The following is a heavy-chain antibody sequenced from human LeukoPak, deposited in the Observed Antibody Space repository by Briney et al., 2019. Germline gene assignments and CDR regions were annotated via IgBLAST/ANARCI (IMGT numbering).Heavy chain of an antibody. V-gene: IGHV4-30-4*07. CDR2: IYYTGST. CDR3: ARGGDSSGYEGRFDP. CDR1: GGSISRSGHS. Sequence: SETLSLTCAVSGGSISRSGHSWSWIRQPPGKGLDWIAYIYYTGSTYYNPSLKSRVTISLDTSKNQFSLKLASVTAADTAVYYCARGGDSSGYEGRFDPWGQGTLVTVSS. D-gene: IGHD3-22*01. J-gene: IGHJ5*02.